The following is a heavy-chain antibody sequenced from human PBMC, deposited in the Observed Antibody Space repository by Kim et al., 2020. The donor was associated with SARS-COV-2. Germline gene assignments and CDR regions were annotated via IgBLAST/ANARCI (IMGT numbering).Heavy chain of an antibody. CDR2: IYHSGST. CDR1: GYSISSGYY. D-gene: IGHD5-12*01. V-gene: IGHV4-38-2*02. CDR3: ARDGAVDIVATPYYYGMDV. Sequence: SETLSLTCTVSGYSISSGYYWGWIRQPPGKGLEWIGSIYHSGSTYYNPSLKSRVTISVDTSKNQFSLKLSSVTAADTAVYYCARDGAVDIVATPYYYGMDVWGQGTTVTVSS. J-gene: IGHJ6*02.